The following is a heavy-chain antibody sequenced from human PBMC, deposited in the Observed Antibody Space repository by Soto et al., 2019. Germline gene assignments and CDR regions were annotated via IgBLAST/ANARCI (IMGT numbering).Heavy chain of an antibody. Sequence: PSETLSLTCTVHGWSFSGHYWSWIRQAPGKGLEWIGGVNHRGSTYNPSLESRVTMSVDTSKNQFSLKLSSVTAADTAVYYCARDGFCTSTTCRIGNWFDPWGQGTLVTVS. D-gene: IGHD2-2*03. J-gene: IGHJ5*02. CDR1: GWSFSGHY. CDR2: VNHRGST. V-gene: IGHV4-34*01. CDR3: ARDGFCTSTTCRIGNWFDP.